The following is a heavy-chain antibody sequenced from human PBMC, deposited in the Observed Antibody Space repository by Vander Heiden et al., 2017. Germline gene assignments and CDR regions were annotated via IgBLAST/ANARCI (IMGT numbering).Heavy chain of an antibody. V-gene: IGHV1-69*01. CDR1: GGTFSSYA. CDR2: IIPIFGTA. Sequence: QVQLVQSGAEVKKPGSSVKVSCKASGGTFSSYAISWVRQAPGQGLEWMGGIIPIFGTANYAQKFQGRVTITADESTSTAYMELSSLRSEDTAVYYCARDRSSYCGGDCSIANAFDIWGQGTMVTVSS. J-gene: IGHJ3*02. CDR3: ARDRSSYCGGDCSIANAFDI. D-gene: IGHD2-21*02.